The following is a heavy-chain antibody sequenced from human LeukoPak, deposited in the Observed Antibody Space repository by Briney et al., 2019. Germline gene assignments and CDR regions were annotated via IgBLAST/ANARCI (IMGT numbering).Heavy chain of an antibody. CDR2: ISSSGSTI. CDR1: GFTFSDYY. V-gene: IGHV3-11*01. D-gene: IGHD6-19*01. J-gene: IGHJ4*02. CDR3: ARDISRGCSFDY. Sequence: KPGGTLRLSCAASGFTFSDYYMSWIRQAPGKGLEWVSYISSSGSTIYYADSVKGRFTISRDKSKNSLYLQMNSLRAEDTAVYFCARDISRGCSFDYWGQGTLVTVPS.